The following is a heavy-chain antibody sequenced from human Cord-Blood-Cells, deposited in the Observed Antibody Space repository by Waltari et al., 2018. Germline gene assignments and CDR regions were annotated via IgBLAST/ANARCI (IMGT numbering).Heavy chain of an antibody. D-gene: IGHD3-10*01. J-gene: IGHJ3*02. V-gene: IGHV1-2*02. CDR1: EYTFNHYY. CDR3: ARGRGDAFDI. CDR2: INPNSCGT. Sequence: QLHRVHSESEVKKPGASVKVSCMTSEYTFNHYYMQGVRQAPGQGLEWMGWINPNSCGTNYAQKFQGRFTMTRDTSISTAYMELSRLRSDDTAVYYCARGRGDAFDIWGQGTMVTVSS.